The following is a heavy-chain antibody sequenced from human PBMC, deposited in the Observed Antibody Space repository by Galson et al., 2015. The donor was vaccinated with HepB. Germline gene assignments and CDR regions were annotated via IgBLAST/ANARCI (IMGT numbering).Heavy chain of an antibody. CDR1: GGSISSSSYY. V-gene: IGHV4-39*01. J-gene: IGHJ4*02. CDR2: IYYSGST. CDR3: ARLGRAVRGVGETFDY. Sequence: ETLSLTCTVSGGSISSSSYYWGWIRQPPGKGLEWIGSIYYSGSTYYNPSLKSRVTISVDTSKNQFSLKLSSVTAADTAVYYCARLGRAVRGVGETFDYWGQGTLVTVSS. D-gene: IGHD3-10*01.